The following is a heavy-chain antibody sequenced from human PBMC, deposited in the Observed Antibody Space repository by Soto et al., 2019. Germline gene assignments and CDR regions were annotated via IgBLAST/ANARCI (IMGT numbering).Heavy chain of an antibody. CDR1: GYTFTSYG. CDR2: TTAYNGNT. V-gene: IGHV1-18*01. J-gene: IGHJ4*02. D-gene: IGHD3-22*01. CDR3: ARDGRDSSGYYSYNY. Sequence: ASVKVSCKASGYTFTSYGISWVRQAPGQGLEWMGWTTAYNGNTMYAQKVQGRVTMTTDTSTSTAYMELRSLRSDDTAVYYCARDGRDSSGYYSYNYWGQGTLVTVSS.